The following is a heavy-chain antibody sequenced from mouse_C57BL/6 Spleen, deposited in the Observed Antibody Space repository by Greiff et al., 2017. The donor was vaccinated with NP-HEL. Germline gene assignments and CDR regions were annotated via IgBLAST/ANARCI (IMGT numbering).Heavy chain of an antibody. Sequence: EVKLMESGAELVKPGASVKLSCTASGFNIKDYYMHWVKQRTEQGLEWIGRIDPEDGETKYAPKFQGKATITADTSSNTAYLQLSSLTSEDTAVYYCASPLGYGGRGFDYWGQGTTLTVSS. J-gene: IGHJ2*01. V-gene: IGHV14-2*01. CDR1: GFNIKDYY. CDR2: IDPEDGET. D-gene: IGHD2-2*01. CDR3: ASPLGYGGRGFDY.